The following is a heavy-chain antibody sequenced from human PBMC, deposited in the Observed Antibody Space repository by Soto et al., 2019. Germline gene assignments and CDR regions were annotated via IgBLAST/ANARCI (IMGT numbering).Heavy chain of an antibody. J-gene: IGHJ4*02. CDR3: ANFDQITILLDYYYF. CDR1: GFTFSSYG. CDR2: ISYDGSNK. V-gene: IGHV3-30*18. D-gene: IGHD3-10*01. Sequence: PGGSLRLSCAASGFTFSSYGMHWVRQAPGKGLEWVAVISYDGSNKYYADSVKGRFTISRDNSKNTLYLQMNSLRAEDTAVYYCANFDQITILLDYYYFWGQGTFVLGSS.